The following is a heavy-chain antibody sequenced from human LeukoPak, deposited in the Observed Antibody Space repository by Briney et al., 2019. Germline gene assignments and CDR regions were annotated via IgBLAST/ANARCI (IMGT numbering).Heavy chain of an antibody. CDR1: GFTFSSYG. Sequence: GGSLRLSCAASGFTFSSYGMHWVRQAPGKGLEWVAFIRYDGSNKYYADSVKGRFTISRDNSKNTLYLQMNSLRAEDTAVYYCAKASPYGSVSYYGMDVWGQGTTVTVSS. CDR3: AKASPYGSVSYYGMDV. V-gene: IGHV3-30*02. CDR2: IRYDGSNK. J-gene: IGHJ6*02. D-gene: IGHD3-10*01.